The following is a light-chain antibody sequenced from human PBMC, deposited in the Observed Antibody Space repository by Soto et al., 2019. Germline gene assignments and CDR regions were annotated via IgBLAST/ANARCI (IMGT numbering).Light chain of an antibody. CDR3: QQSYSAPQT. Sequence: DIPMTQSPSYLSASVGDRVTITCRASQSISSYLNWYQQKPGKAPNLLIYAASNLQSGVPSRFSGSGSGTDFTLTISSLQPEDFATYYCQQSYSAPQTFGQGTKLEIK. CDR1: QSISSY. CDR2: AAS. V-gene: IGKV1-39*01. J-gene: IGKJ2*01.